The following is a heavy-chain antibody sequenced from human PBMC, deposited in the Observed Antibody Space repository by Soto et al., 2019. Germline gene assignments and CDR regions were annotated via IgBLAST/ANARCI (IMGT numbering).Heavy chain of an antibody. CDR3: ARVRASHPDYDILTGYPYYFDY. CDR2: IYYSGST. CDR1: GGSISSYY. V-gene: IGHV4-59*01. J-gene: IGHJ4*02. D-gene: IGHD3-9*01. Sequence: SENLSLTCTVSGGSISSYYWSWIRQPPGKGLEWIGYIYYSGSTNYNPSLKSRVTISVDTSKNQFSLKLSSVTAADTAVYYCARVRASHPDYDILTGYPYYFDYWGQGTLVTVSS.